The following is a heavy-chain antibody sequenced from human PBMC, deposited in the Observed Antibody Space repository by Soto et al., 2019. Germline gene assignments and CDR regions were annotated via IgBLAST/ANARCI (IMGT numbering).Heavy chain of an antibody. V-gene: IGHV2-5*02. D-gene: IGHD1-1*01. CDR3: VHTFRDNNEYDFDQ. CDR2: IYWDDDK. J-gene: IGHJ4*02. Sequence: QITLKESGPTLVKPTQTLTLTCTFSGFSLSTSGVGVGWLRQPPGKDLEWLALIYWDDDKRYTPSLRPRLTITADTSKNQVVFTMIRMDPVDTATSYCVHTFRDNNEYDFDQWGQGTLVTVSS. CDR1: GFSLSTSGVG.